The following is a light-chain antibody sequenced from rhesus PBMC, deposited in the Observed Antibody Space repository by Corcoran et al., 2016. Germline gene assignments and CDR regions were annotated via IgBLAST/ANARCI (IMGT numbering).Light chain of an antibody. CDR2: KAS. Sequence: DIQMTQSPSSLSASVGDTVTITCRASQGISSWFAWYQQKPGKAPKLLNYKASSLQSGVPSRFSGSGSGTDFTLTISSLQSEDFATYYCQQYSSRPPITFGPGTKLDIK. CDR3: QQYSSRPPIT. J-gene: IGKJ3*01. V-gene: IGKV1-22*01. CDR1: QGISSW.